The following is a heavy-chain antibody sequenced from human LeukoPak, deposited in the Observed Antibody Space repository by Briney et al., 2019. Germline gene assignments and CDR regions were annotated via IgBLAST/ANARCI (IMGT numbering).Heavy chain of an antibody. CDR1: GYTFTSYD. CDR2: MNPNSGNT. J-gene: IGHJ3*01. D-gene: IGHD3-22*01. CDR3: ARGAPYESDAFDL. V-gene: IGHV1-8*01. Sequence: ASGELSDNASGYTFTSYDINWGGGATGQRRGGWGGMNPNSGNTGYAQKLQGRGAGTRNTSIRTAYLELSSLRSGDTAVHYCARGAPYESDAFDLWAQGTMVTVSS.